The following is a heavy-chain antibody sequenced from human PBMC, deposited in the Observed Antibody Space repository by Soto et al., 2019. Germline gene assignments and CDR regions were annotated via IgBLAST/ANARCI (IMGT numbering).Heavy chain of an antibody. Sequence: EVQLVESGGGLVQPGGSLRLSCAASGFTFSNYWMHWVRQAPGKGLLWVSRINTDGSSTTYADSVKGRFTISRDNAKKTLYLEVNSLRAEDTAEYYCAGAPYYYFGMDVWGQGTTVTVSS. CDR3: AGAPYYYFGMDV. V-gene: IGHV3-74*01. J-gene: IGHJ6*02. CDR1: GFTFSNYW. CDR2: INTDGSST.